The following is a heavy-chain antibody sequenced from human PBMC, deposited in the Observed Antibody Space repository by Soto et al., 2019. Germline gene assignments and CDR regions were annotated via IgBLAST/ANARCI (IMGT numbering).Heavy chain of an antibody. CDR2: IYYSGST. V-gene: IGHV4-39*01. Sequence: PSETLSLTCTVSGGSISSSSYYWGWIRQPPGKGLEWIGSIYYSGSTYYNPSLKSRVTISVDTSKNQFSLKLSSVTAADTAVYYCASLARSGGWFDPWGQGTLVTVSS. D-gene: IGHD1-26*01. CDR1: GGSISSSSYY. J-gene: IGHJ5*02. CDR3: ASLARSGGWFDP.